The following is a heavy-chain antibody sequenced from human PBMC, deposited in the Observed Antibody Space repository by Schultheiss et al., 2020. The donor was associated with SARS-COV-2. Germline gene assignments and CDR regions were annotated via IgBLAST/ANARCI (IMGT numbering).Heavy chain of an antibody. CDR2: IWSDGSNK. D-gene: IGHD2-2*01. J-gene: IGHJ4*02. CDR1: GFTFSSYA. Sequence: GESLKISCAASGFTFSSYAMHWVRQAPGKGLEWVAVIWSDGSNKYYGDSVKGRCTISRGNAKNSLHLQMNSLRAEDTAVYYCAKDRPRVVPAAMPIDYWGQGTLVTVSS. CDR3: AKDRPRVVPAAMPIDY. V-gene: IGHV3-33*03.